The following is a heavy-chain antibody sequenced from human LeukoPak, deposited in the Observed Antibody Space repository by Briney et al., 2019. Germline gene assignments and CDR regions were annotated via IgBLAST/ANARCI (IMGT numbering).Heavy chain of an antibody. CDR1: GGSFSGYY. D-gene: IGHD5-12*01. CDR2: INHSGST. Sequence: SKTLSLTCAVYGGSFSGYYWSWIRQPPGKGLEWIGEINHSGSTNYNPSLKSRVTISVDTSKNQFSLKLSSVTAADTAVYYCARVLVQGNGYSGYDEPFDYWGQGTLVTVSS. V-gene: IGHV4-34*01. J-gene: IGHJ4*02. CDR3: ARVLVQGNGYSGYDEPFDY.